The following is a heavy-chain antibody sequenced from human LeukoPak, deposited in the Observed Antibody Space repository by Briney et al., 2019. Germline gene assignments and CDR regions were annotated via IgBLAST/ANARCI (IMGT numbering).Heavy chain of an antibody. V-gene: IGHV3-21*01. CDR2: ISSSSTFI. CDR3: TREKIVGASSDC. J-gene: IGHJ4*02. Sequence: GGSLRLSCAASGFTFSSYSMNWVRQAPGKGLEWVSSISSSSTFIYYADSVKGRFTISRDNAKNSLYLQMNSLRAEDTAVYYCTREKIVGASSDCWGQGNLVTVSS. CDR1: GFTFSSYS. D-gene: IGHD1-26*01.